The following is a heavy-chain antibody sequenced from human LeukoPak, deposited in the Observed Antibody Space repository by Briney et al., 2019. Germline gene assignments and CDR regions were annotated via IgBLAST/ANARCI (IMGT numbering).Heavy chain of an antibody. D-gene: IGHD2-15*01. CDR1: GFTFSSYA. V-gene: IGHV3-23*01. CDR3: ARGRGHSGYFDY. Sequence: GGSLRLSCAASGFTFSSYAMSWVRQAPGKGLEWVSAISGSGGSTYYADSVKGRFTISRDNAKNSLYLQMNSLRAEDTAVYYCARGRGHSGYFDYWGQGTLVTVSS. CDR2: ISGSGGST. J-gene: IGHJ4*02.